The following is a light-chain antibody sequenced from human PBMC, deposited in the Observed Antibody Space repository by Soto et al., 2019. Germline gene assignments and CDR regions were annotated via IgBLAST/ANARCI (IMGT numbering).Light chain of an antibody. J-gene: IGKJ1*01. CDR1: QPVSSIY. V-gene: IGKV3-20*01. CDR3: QTSGTSPRM. Sequence: IGLTQSAGTLSLCPGERASLSWRISQPVSSIYLPWYPQTSGQAARFLIYGICDRATGITDRLSGSGFGIDFSLTISSLESEDFAVYYCQTSGTSPRMLGQGTKVDIK. CDR2: GIC.